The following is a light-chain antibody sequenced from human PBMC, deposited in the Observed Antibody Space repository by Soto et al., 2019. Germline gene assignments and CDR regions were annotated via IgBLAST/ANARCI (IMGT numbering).Light chain of an antibody. J-gene: IGLJ2*01. CDR2: EVS. CDR3: ASYTSSRTSVI. V-gene: IGLV2-14*01. CDR1: SSDAGGYKY. Sequence: QSALTQPASVSGSPGQSITISCTGTSSDAGGYKYVSWYQQHPDKAPKLIIFEVSNRPSGISSRFSGSKSGNTASLTISGLQAEDEAEYYCASYTSSRTSVIFGRGTKLTVL.